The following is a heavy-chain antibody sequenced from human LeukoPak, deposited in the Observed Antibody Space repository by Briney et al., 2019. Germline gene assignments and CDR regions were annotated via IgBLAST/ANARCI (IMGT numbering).Heavy chain of an antibody. Sequence: SETLSLTCAVYGGSFSGYYWSWIRQPPGKGLEWIGEINHSGSTNYNPSLKSRVTISVDTSKNQFSLKLSSVTAADTAVYYCARASGMNYDILTGYYGASYYMDVWGKGTTVTVSS. CDR1: GGSFSGYY. V-gene: IGHV4-34*01. J-gene: IGHJ6*03. CDR2: INHSGST. CDR3: ARASGMNYDILTGYYGASYYMDV. D-gene: IGHD3-9*01.